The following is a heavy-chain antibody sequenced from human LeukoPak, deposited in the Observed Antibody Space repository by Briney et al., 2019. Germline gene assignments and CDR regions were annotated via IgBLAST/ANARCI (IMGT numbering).Heavy chain of an antibody. CDR3: ARTGTTAREFEY. CDR2: TRNKPNSYTT. V-gene: IGHV3-72*01. Sequence: PGGSLRLSCAASGFTFTDHYMDWVRQAPGKGLEWVGRTRNKPNSYTTEYAASVKGRFTISRDDSKNSLYLQMNSLKTEDTAVYYCARTGTTAREFEYWGQGTLVTVSS. J-gene: IGHJ4*02. CDR1: GFTFTDHY. D-gene: IGHD1-14*01.